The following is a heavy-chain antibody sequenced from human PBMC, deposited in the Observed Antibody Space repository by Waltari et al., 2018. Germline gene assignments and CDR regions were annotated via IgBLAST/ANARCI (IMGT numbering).Heavy chain of an antibody. CDR3: AKGWAYSQGAFDI. J-gene: IGHJ3*02. V-gene: IGHV3-23*01. D-gene: IGHD4-4*01. CDR1: GFTFSSYA. CDR2: ISGSGGST. Sequence: EVQLLESGGGLVQPGGSLRLSCAASGFTFSSYAMSWVRQAPGKGLEWVSAISGSGGSTYYEDSVKGRFTISRDNSKNTLYRQMNSLRAEDTAVYYCAKGWAYSQGAFDIWGQGTMVTVSS.